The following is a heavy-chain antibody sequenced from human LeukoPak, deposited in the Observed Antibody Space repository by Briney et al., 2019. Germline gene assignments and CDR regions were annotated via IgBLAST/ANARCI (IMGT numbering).Heavy chain of an antibody. Sequence: GALRLSCAASGFTFSSYSMNWVRQAPGKGLEWVSYISSSSSTIYYADSVKGRFTISRDNAKNSLYLQMNSLRAEDTAVYYCARDFGYVGYYMDVWGKGTTVTVSS. D-gene: IGHD5-12*01. CDR2: ISSSSSTI. V-gene: IGHV3-48*01. CDR1: GFTFSSYS. CDR3: ARDFGYVGYYMDV. J-gene: IGHJ6*03.